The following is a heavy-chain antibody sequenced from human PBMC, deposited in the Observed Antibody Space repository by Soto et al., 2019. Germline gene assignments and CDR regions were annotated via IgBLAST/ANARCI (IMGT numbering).Heavy chain of an antibody. J-gene: IGHJ1*01. CDR3: ARASAQDYDSSGYYYEH. D-gene: IGHD3-22*01. V-gene: IGHV1-69*13. CDR1: GGTFSSYA. CDR2: IIPIFGTA. Sequence: GASVKVSCKASGGTFSSYAISWVRQAPGQGLEWMGGIIPIFGTANYAQKFQGRVTITADESTSTAYMELSSLRSEDTAVYYCARASAQDYDSSGYYYEHWGQGTLVTVSS.